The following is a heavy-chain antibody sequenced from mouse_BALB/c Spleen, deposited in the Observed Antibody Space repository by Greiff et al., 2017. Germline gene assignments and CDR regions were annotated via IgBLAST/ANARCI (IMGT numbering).Heavy chain of an antibody. CDR1: GYTFTSYW. CDR3: ARGKGYAMDY. D-gene: IGHD1-3*01. CDR2: IYPGDGDT. Sequence: QVQLQQSGAELARPGASVKLSCKASGYTFTSYWMQWVKQRPGQGLEWIGAIYPGDGDTRYTQKFKGKATLTVDESSSTAYMQLSSLTSEDSAVYYCARGKGYAMDYWGQGTSVTVSS. V-gene: IGHV1-87*01. J-gene: IGHJ4*01.